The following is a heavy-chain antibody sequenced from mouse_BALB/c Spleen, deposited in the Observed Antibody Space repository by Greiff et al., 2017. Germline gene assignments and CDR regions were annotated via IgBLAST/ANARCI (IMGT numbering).Heavy chain of an antibody. D-gene: IGHD3-3*01. CDR2: IDPANGNT. CDR1: GFNIKDTY. CDR3: ARGLAQAWFAY. J-gene: IGHJ3*01. Sequence: VQLKESGAELVKPGASVKLSCTASGFNIKDTYMHWVKQRPEQGLEWIGRIDPANGNTKYDPKFQGKATITADTSSNTAYLQLSSLTSEDTAVYYCARGLAQAWFAYWGQGTLVTVSA. V-gene: IGHV14-3*02.